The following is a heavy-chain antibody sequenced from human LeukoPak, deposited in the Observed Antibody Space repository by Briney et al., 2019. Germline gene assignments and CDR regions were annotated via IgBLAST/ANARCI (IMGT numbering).Heavy chain of an antibody. CDR2: IYTSGST. Sequence: PSETLSLTCPVSGGSISSYYWSWIRPPAGKGLKWIGRIYTSGSTNYNPSLKSRVTISVDKSKNQFSLKLSSVTAADTAVYYCARGLGNYGYWGQGTLVTVSS. J-gene: IGHJ4*02. V-gene: IGHV4-4*07. D-gene: IGHD5-12*01. CDR3: ARGLGNYGY. CDR1: GGSISSYY.